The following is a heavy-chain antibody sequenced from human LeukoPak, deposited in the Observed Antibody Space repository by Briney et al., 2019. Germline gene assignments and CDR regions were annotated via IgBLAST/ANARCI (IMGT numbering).Heavy chain of an antibody. D-gene: IGHD2-15*01. J-gene: IGHJ4*02. Sequence: PSETLSLTCTVSGGSISSSSYYWGWIRQPPGKGLEWIGSIYYSGSTYYNPSLKSRVTISVDTSKNQFTLKLSSVTAADTAVYYCASWCSGGRCYPKDYWGQGALVTVSS. V-gene: IGHV4-39*06. CDR2: IYYSGST. CDR1: GGSISSSSYY. CDR3: ASWCSGGRCYPKDY.